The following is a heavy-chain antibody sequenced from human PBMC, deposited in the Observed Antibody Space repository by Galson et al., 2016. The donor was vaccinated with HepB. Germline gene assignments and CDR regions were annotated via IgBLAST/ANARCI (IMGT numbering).Heavy chain of an antibody. J-gene: IGHJ4*02. Sequence: SLRLSCAVSGFTFRTYSMDWVRQAPGKGLEWVSSISGNGDTIYYADSVKGRFIISRDNAKNSLFPQMNSLRDEDTAIYYCARGFRSNSFDYWGQGTLVTVSS. V-gene: IGHV3-48*02. D-gene: IGHD6-13*01. CDR2: ISGNGDTI. CDR1: GFTFRTYS. CDR3: ARGFRSNSFDY.